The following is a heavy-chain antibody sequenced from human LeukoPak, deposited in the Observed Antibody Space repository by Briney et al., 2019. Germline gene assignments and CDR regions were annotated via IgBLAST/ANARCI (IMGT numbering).Heavy chain of an antibody. Sequence: GESLRLSCAASGFTFSTSAMNWVRQAPGKGLEWVSSINQVTSHIYYAESVRGRFSISRDNAKNSLYLQMNSLGAEDTAIYYCARDPTQYLRYGYFDYWGPGILVTVSS. CDR2: INQVTSHI. J-gene: IGHJ4*02. V-gene: IGHV3-21*01. CDR3: ARDPTQYLRYGYFDY. CDR1: GFTFSTSA. D-gene: IGHD4-11*01.